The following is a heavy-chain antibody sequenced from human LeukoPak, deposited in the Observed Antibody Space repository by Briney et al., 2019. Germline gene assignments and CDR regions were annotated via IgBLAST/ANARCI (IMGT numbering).Heavy chain of an antibody. V-gene: IGHV4-34*01. CDR1: GGSFSGYY. D-gene: IGHD3-3*01. CDR3: ASRTYYDFWSGSGYYYYMDV. J-gene: IGHJ6*03. CDR2: INHSGST. Sequence: SETLSLTCAVYGGSFSGYYWSWIRQPPGKGLEWIGGINHSGSTNYNPSLKSRVTISVDTSKNQFSLKLSSVTAADTAVYYCASRTYYDFWSGSGYYYYMDVWGKGTTVTVS.